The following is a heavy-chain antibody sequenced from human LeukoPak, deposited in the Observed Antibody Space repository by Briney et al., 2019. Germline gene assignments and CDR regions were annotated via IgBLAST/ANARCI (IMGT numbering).Heavy chain of an antibody. V-gene: IGHV1-2*04. Sequence: ASVKVSCKASGYTFTGYYMHWVRQAPGQGLEWMGWINPNSGGTNYAQKFQGWVTMTRDTSISTAYMELSRLRSDDTAVYYCARADYSNPTPDYWGQGTLVTVSS. D-gene: IGHD4-11*01. CDR3: ARADYSNPTPDY. CDR2: INPNSGGT. CDR1: GYTFTGYY. J-gene: IGHJ4*02.